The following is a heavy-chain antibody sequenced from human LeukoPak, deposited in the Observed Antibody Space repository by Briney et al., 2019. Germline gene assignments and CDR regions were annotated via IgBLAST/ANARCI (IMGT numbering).Heavy chain of an antibody. CDR2: IKQDGSEK. D-gene: IGHD5-18*01. V-gene: IGHV3-7*01. J-gene: IGHJ3*02. Sequence: GGSLRLSCAASGFTFSSYWMSWVRQAPGKGLEWVANIKQDGSEKYYVDSVKGRFTISRDNAKNSLYLQMNSLRAEDTAVYYCARVTGLYSYGSEGDAFDIWGQGTMVTVSS. CDR1: GFTFSSYW. CDR3: ARVTGLYSYGSEGDAFDI.